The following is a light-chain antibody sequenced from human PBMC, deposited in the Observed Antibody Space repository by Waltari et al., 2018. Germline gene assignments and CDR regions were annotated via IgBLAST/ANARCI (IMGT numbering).Light chain of an antibody. CDR2: NKN. Sequence: QSVLTQPPSASGTPGQRVTISCSASSSHIGSSYVHWYQQPPGTAPKPVIYNKNKRPSGVPDRFSGSKYGTSASLAISGLQSEDEADYYCAGWDGSLNGYVFGAATKVTVL. CDR1: SSHIGSSY. J-gene: IGLJ1*01. CDR3: AGWDGSLNGYV. V-gene: IGLV1-44*01.